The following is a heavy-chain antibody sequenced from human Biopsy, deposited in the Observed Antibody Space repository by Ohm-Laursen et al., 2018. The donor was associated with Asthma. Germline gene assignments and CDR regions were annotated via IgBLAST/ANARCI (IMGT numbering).Heavy chain of an antibody. D-gene: IGHD3-9*01. CDR1: GYNFISFA. CDR3: ARTYYDFLTGQVKDVFGA. J-gene: IGHJ3*01. Sequence: ASVKVSCKASGYNFISFAIHWVRQALGQRLEWMGWVNTGNGDTKYSQKFQGRVTIARDTSASTAYMELRSLRSEDTATYYCARTYYDFLTGQVKDVFGAWGQGTMVTVSS. V-gene: IGHV1-3*04. CDR2: VNTGNGDT.